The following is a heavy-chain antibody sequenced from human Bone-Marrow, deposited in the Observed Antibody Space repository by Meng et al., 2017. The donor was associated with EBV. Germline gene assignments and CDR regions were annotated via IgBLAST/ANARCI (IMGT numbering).Heavy chain of an antibody. D-gene: IGHD3-9*01. CDR1: GYTLTELS. Sequence: QIQLGKSGAEVKKPGASGKVSCKVSGYTLTELSMHWVRQAPGKGLEWMGGFDPEDGETIYAQKFQGRVTMTEDTSTDTAYMELSSLRSEDTAVYYCATGTYYDILTGYYLDYWGQGTLVTVSS. V-gene: IGHV1-24*01. J-gene: IGHJ4*02. CDR2: FDPEDGET. CDR3: ATGTYYDILTGYYLDY.